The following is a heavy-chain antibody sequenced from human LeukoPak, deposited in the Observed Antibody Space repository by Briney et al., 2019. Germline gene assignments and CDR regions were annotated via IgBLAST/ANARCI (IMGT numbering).Heavy chain of an antibody. Sequence: GRSLRLSCAASGFTFSSYGMHWVRQAPGKGLEWVAVIWYDGSNKYYADSVKGRFTISRDNSKNTLYLQMNSLRAEDTAVYYCAGDSANWSYFDYWGQGTLVTVSS. D-gene: IGHD7-27*01. CDR1: GFTFSSYG. V-gene: IGHV3-33*01. CDR2: IWYDGSNK. J-gene: IGHJ4*02. CDR3: AGDSANWSYFDY.